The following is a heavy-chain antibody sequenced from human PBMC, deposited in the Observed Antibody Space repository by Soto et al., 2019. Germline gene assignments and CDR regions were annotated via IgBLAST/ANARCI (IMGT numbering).Heavy chain of an antibody. J-gene: IGHJ6*03. CDR3: ANTVGCTNGVCYSENYYFYMDV. V-gene: IGHV3-23*04. D-gene: IGHD2-8*01. Sequence: EVQLVESGGGLVQPGGSLRLSCAASGCTFSNYAMTWVRQAPGKGLEWVSVITGSGGGASYAESVKGRCAISRDNSENTLYLQMNSLRAEDTAVYYCANTVGCTNGVCYSENYYFYMDVWGKGTTVTVSS. CDR2: ITGSGGGA. CDR1: GCTFSNYA.